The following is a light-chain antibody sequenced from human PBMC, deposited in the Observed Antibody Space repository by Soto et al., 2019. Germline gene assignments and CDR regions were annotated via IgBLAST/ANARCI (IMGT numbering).Light chain of an antibody. CDR3: EQYNTLIWT. CDR1: QNVNAN. Sequence: EVVMTQSPATLSVSPGERATLSCRASQNVNANLAWYQQKPGQAPRLLIHGASTRATGIPARFSGSGFGTEFILTISSLQSEDFAGYYCEQYNTLIWTFGQGTKVEGK. J-gene: IGKJ1*01. CDR2: GAS. V-gene: IGKV3-15*01.